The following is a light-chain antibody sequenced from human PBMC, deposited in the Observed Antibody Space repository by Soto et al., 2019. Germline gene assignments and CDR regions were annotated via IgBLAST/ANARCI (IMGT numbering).Light chain of an antibody. J-gene: IGKJ1*01. V-gene: IGKV1-39*01. CDR3: QQSYSTFWT. CDR1: QGISSY. Sequence: DIQMTQSPSSLSASVGGRVTITCRASQGISSYLNWYQQKPGKAPKLLIYAASSLQSGVPSRFSGSGSGTDFTLTISSLQPEDFATYYCQQSYSTFWTFGQGTKVDIK. CDR2: AAS.